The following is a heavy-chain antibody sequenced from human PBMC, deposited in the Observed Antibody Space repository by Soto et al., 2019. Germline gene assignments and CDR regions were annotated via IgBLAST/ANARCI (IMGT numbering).Heavy chain of an antibody. CDR2: ISYDGRNK. D-gene: IGHD6-13*01. Sequence: QVQLVESGGGVVQPGRSLRLSCAASGFTFSSYGMHWVRQAPGKGLEWVAFISYDGRNKYYADSVKGRFTISRANSKNTLYLQMNSLRAEDTAVYYCARLMEPQLGYWGQGTLVTVSS. V-gene: IGHV3-30*03. CDR3: ARLMEPQLGY. J-gene: IGHJ4*02. CDR1: GFTFSSYG.